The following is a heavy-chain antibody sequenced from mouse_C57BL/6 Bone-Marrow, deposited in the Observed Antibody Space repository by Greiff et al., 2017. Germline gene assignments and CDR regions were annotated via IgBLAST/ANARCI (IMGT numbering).Heavy chain of an antibody. CDR1: GYTFTGYW. CDR3: ARGGHSNYVKGYWYFDV. D-gene: IGHD2-5*01. CDR2: ILPGSGST. Sequence: QVQLQQSGAELMKPGASVKLSCKATGYTFTGYWIEWVKQRPGHGLEWIGEILPGSGSTNYNEKFKGKATFTADTSSNTAYMQLSSLTTEDSAIYYCARGGHSNYVKGYWYFDVWGTGTTGTVSS. V-gene: IGHV1-9*01. J-gene: IGHJ1*03.